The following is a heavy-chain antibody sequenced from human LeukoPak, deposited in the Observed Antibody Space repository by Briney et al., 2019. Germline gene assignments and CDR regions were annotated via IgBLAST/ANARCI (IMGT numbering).Heavy chain of an antibody. J-gene: IGHJ4*02. CDR1: GGSISSYY. D-gene: IGHD6-19*01. Sequence: SETLSLTCTVSGGSISSYYWSWIRQPPGKGLEWIGYIYYSGSTNYNPSLKSRVTISVDTSKNQFSLKLSSVTAADTAVYYCARLVAGTLYFDYWGQGTLVTVSS. CDR3: ARLVAGTLYFDY. V-gene: IGHV4-59*01. CDR2: IYYSGST.